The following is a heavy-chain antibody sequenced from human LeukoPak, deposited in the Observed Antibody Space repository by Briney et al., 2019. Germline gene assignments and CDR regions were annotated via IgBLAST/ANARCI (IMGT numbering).Heavy chain of an antibody. D-gene: IGHD3-10*01. Sequence: PGRSLRLSCAASGFAVSSVYMTWVRQGPGKGLEWVSVIYSSGSTYYADPVKGRFTISRDNSKNTLYLQMNSLRAEDTAVYYCARSYYYGSGTNWGQGTLVTVSS. CDR2: IYSSGST. J-gene: IGHJ4*02. V-gene: IGHV3-53*01. CDR1: GFAVSSVY. CDR3: ARSYYYGSGTN.